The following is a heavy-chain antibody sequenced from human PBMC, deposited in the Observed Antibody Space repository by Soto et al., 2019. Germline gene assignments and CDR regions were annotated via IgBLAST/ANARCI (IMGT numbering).Heavy chain of an antibody. D-gene: IGHD2-2*01. V-gene: IGHV3-30*03. J-gene: IGHJ4*03. CDR3: GRGPPVPCLDY. Sequence: PDGCMRLPCSASPFTLSSYGMHCFHRAPRTGLERVAVISSDRTNTYYAHCVWGRVTICRDGSMYTVYLQMYSLSAEDAALYFCGRGPPVPCLDYWYQGILVTLST. CDR1: PFTLSSYG. CDR2: ISSDRTNT.